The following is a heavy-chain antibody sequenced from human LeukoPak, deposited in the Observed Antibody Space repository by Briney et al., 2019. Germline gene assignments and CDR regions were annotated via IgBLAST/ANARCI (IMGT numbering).Heavy chain of an antibody. CDR1: GFTFSSYW. CDR2: INSDGSST. Sequence: GGSLRLSCAASGFTFSSYWMHWVRQAPGKGLVWVSRINSDGSSTSYADSVKGRFTISRDNAKNTLYLQMNSLRAEDTAVYYCARDPITYYYDSSGTDAFDIWGQGTMVTVSS. D-gene: IGHD3-22*01. CDR3: ARDPITYYYDSSGTDAFDI. J-gene: IGHJ3*02. V-gene: IGHV3-74*01.